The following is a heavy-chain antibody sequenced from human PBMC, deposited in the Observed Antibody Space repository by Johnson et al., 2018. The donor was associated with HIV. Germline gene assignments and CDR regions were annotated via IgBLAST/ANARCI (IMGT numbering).Heavy chain of an antibody. V-gene: IGHV3-30-3*02. CDR2: ISYDGNNK. CDR3: AKDWAYSSSWYDEGLAFDI. Sequence: QVQLVESGGGVVQPGRSLRLSCAASGFTFSSYAMHWVRQAPGKGLEWVAVISYDGNNKYYADSVKGRFTISRDNSKNTLYRQMNSVRAEDTAGYYCAKDWAYSSSWYDEGLAFDIWGQGTMVTVSS. CDR1: GFTFSSYA. D-gene: IGHD6-13*01. J-gene: IGHJ3*02.